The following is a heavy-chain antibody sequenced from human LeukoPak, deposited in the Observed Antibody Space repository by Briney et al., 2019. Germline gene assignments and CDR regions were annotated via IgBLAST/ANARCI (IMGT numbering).Heavy chain of an antibody. D-gene: IGHD2-15*01. CDR3: AKSPDYCSGGSCYPHYFDY. CDR1: GFTFSGSA. CDR2: IRSKANSYAT. V-gene: IGHV3-73*01. J-gene: IGHJ4*02. Sequence: GGSLKLSCAASGFTFSGSAMHWVRQASGKGLEWVGRIRSKANSYATAYAASVKGRFTISRDDSKNTAYLQMNSLKTEDTAVYYCAKSPDYCSGGSCYPHYFDYWGQGTLVTVSS.